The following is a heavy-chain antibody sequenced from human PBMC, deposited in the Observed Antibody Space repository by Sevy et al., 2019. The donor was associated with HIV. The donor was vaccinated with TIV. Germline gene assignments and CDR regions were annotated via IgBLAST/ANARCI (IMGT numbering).Heavy chain of an antibody. J-gene: IGHJ5*02. CDR3: ARDQSWYDYGGNLGNWFDP. Sequence: SETLSLTCTVSGGSSSSYYWSWIRQPPGKGLEWIGYIYYSGSTNYNPSLKSRVTISVDTSKNQFSLKLSSVTAADTDVYYCARDQSWYDYGGNLGNWFDPWGQGTLVTVSS. D-gene: IGHD4-17*01. CDR1: GGSSSSYY. V-gene: IGHV4-59*01. CDR2: IYYSGST.